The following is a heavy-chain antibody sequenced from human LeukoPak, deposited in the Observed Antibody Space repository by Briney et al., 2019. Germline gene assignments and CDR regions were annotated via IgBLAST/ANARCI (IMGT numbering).Heavy chain of an antibody. CDR1: GYTFTSYA. D-gene: IGHD2/OR15-2a*01. J-gene: IGHJ6*03. Sequence: ASVKVSCKASGYTFTSYAMNWVRQAPGQGLEWMGWINTNTGNPTYAQGFTGRFVFSLDTSVSTAYLQISSLKAEDTAVYYCARVVRWRNYYYYYMDVWGKGTTVTISS. V-gene: IGHV7-4-1*02. CDR2: INTNTGNP. CDR3: ARVVRWRNYYYYYMDV.